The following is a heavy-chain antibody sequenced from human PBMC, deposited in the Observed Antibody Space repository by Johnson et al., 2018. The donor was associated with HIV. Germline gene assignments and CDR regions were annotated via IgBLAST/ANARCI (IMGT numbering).Heavy chain of an antibody. CDR3: ARITYYYGSGSYSGALDI. V-gene: IGHV3-20*04. J-gene: IGHJ3*02. D-gene: IGHD3-10*01. Sequence: VQLVESGGGVVRPGGSLRLSCAASGFTFDDYGMSWVRRAPGKGLEWVSGLNWNGGSTGYADSVKGRFNISRDNAKNSLYVQMNSLRAEDTALYYCARITYYYGSGSYSGALDIWGQGTMVTVSS. CDR1: GFTFDDYG. CDR2: LNWNGGST.